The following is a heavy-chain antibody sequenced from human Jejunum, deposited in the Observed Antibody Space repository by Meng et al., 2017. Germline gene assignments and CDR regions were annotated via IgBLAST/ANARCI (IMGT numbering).Heavy chain of an antibody. J-gene: IGHJ4*02. V-gene: IGHV6-1*01. CDR2: TYYRSKYYN. D-gene: IGHD3-10*02. CDR1: GDSVSSNSAA. CDR3: ARDWGDVRGGFDF. Sequence: VPLQQPGPGLVKPSQTPSLTCAISGDSVSSNSAAWNWIRQSPSRGLEWLGRTYYRSKYYNDYALSVKSRITINPDTSKNQFSLQLNSVTPEDTAIYYCARDWGDVRGGFDFWGQGTLVTVSS.